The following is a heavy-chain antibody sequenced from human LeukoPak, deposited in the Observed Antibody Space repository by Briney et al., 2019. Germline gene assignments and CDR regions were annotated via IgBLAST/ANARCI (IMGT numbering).Heavy chain of an antibody. Sequence: ASVKVSCKASGYTFTGYYMHWVQQAPGQGLEWMGWINPNSGGTNYAQKFQGRVTMTRDTSISTAYMELSRLRSDDTAVYYCARGSLQLWRGGLVDYWGQGTLVTVSS. V-gene: IGHV1-2*02. D-gene: IGHD5-18*01. J-gene: IGHJ4*02. CDR1: GYTFTGYY. CDR2: INPNSGGT. CDR3: ARGSLQLWRGGLVDY.